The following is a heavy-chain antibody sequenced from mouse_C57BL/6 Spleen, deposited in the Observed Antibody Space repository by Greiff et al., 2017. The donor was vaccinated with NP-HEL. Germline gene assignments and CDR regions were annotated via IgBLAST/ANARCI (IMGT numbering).Heavy chain of an antibody. J-gene: IGHJ2*01. CDR2: INPSTGGT. Sequence: VQLQQSGPELVKPGASVKISCKASGYSFTGYYMNWVKQSPEKSLEWIGEINPSTGGTTYNQKFKAKATLTVDKSSSTAYMQLKSLTSEDSAVYYCARGGLGYYFDYWGQGTTLTVSS. CDR1: GYSFTGYY. CDR3: ARGGLGYYFDY. D-gene: IGHD4-1*01. V-gene: IGHV1-42*01.